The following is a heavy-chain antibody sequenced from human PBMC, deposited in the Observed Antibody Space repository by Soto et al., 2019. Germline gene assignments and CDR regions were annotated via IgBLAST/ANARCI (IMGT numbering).Heavy chain of an antibody. V-gene: IGHV3-23*01. CDR1: GFTFSSYA. CDR3: AKDDCSSTSCYWAPSDY. D-gene: IGHD2-2*01. J-gene: IGHJ4*02. CDR2: ISGSGGST. Sequence: HPGGSLRLSCAASGFTFSSYAMSWVRQAPGKGLEWVSAISGSGGSTYYADSVKGRFTISRDNSKNTLYLQMNSLRAEDTAVYYCAKDDCSSTSCYWAPSDYWGQGTLVTVSS.